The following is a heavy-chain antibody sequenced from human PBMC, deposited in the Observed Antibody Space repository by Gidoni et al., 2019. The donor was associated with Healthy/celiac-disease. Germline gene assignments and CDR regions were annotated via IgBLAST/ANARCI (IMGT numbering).Heavy chain of an antibody. Sequence: EVQLVESGGGLIQPGGSLRLSCAASGFTVSSNYMSWVRQAPGKGLEWVSVIYSGGSTYYADSVKGRFTISRDNSKNTLYLQMNSLRAEDTAVYYCARGGPLYYDFWSGHSNFDYWGQGTLVTVSS. CDR3: ARGGPLYYDFWSGHSNFDY. V-gene: IGHV3-53*01. J-gene: IGHJ4*02. CDR2: IYSGGST. D-gene: IGHD3-3*01. CDR1: GFTVSSNY.